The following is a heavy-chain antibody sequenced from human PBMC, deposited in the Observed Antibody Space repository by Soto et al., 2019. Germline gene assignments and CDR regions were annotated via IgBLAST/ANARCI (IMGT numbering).Heavy chain of an antibody. J-gene: IGHJ4*02. CDR1: GVSISHSNYY. Sequence: ALSLTCTVSGVSISHSNYYWGWIRRPPGKGLEWIGTIYYSGITYYNPSLKSRVTISVDTSKHQFSLKLTSVTAADTAVYYCARQGSNWGQGSLVTVSS. V-gene: IGHV4-39*01. CDR3: ARQGSN. CDR2: IYYSGIT.